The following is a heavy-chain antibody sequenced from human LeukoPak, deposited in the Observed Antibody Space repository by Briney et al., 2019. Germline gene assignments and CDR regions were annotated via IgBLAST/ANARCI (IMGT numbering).Heavy chain of an antibody. CDR1: GFTFSNYW. D-gene: IGHD3-10*01. CDR2: VNSDGSNT. J-gene: IGHJ6*02. V-gene: IGHV3-74*01. CDR3: ATPRGDYYYGMDV. Sequence: GGSLRLSCAASGFTFSNYWMHWVRQAPGKGLVWVSRVNSDGSNTYYADSVKGRFTISRDDAKNTLYLQMNSLRAEDTAVYYCATPRGDYYYGMDVWGLGTTVTVSS.